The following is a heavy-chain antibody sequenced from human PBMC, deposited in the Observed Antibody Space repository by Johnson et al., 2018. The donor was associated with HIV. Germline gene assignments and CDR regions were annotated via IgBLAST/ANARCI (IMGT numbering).Heavy chain of an antibody. V-gene: IGHV3-13*01. D-gene: IGHD3-10*01. J-gene: IGHJ3*02. CDR2: IGTAGDT. Sequence: VQLVESGGGLVQPGGSLRLSCAASGFTFSSYDMHWVRQATGNGLEWVSAIGTAGDTYYPGSVKGRFTISRENAKNSLYLQMNSLRAGETAVYYCARDRGAGHAFDIWGQGTMVTVSS. CDR3: ARDRGAGHAFDI. CDR1: GFTFSSYD.